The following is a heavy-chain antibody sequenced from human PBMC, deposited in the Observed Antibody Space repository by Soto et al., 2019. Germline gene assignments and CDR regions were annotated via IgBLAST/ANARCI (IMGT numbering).Heavy chain of an antibody. CDR3: ARDRKARYYSGGSCYRNAFDI. J-gene: IGHJ3*02. CDR2: IWYDGSNK. Sequence: QVQLVESGGGVVQPGRSLRLSCAASGFTFSSYGMHWVRQAPGKGLEWVAVIWYDGSNKYYADSVKGRFTISRDNSKNTLYLQMNSLRAEDTAVYYCARDRKARYYSGGSCYRNAFDIWGQGTMVTVSS. CDR1: GFTFSSYG. D-gene: IGHD2-15*01. V-gene: IGHV3-33*01.